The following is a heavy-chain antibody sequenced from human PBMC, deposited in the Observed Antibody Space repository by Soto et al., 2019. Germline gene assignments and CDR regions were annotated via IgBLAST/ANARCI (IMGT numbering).Heavy chain of an antibody. D-gene: IGHD1-26*01. CDR2: IIPTFGTP. Sequence: QVQLVQSGTVVQRRGSSVKVSCQASGGTFSSHGMAWVRQAPGQGLEWMGGIIPTFGTPTYAPKYQGRVTIPADKSTNTAYTELSSLRSEDTGGYYCASERSAPDFDFWGQGTLITVSS. J-gene: IGHJ4*02. V-gene: IGHV1-69*06. CDR1: GGTFSSHG. CDR3: ASERSAPDFDF.